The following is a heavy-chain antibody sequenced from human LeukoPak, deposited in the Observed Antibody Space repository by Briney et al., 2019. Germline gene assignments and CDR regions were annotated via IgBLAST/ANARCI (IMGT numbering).Heavy chain of an antibody. CDR2: IWYDGSNK. V-gene: IGHV3-33*08. CDR3: ARVLAPKGPQTYYYGMDV. CDR1: GFTFSSYG. Sequence: GGSLRLSCAASGFTFSSYGMHWVRQAPGKGLEWVAVIWYDGSNKYYADSVKGRFTISRDNSKNTLYLQMNSLRAEDTAVYYCARVLAPKGPQTYYYGMDVWGQGTTVTVSS. J-gene: IGHJ6*02. D-gene: IGHD3-3*02.